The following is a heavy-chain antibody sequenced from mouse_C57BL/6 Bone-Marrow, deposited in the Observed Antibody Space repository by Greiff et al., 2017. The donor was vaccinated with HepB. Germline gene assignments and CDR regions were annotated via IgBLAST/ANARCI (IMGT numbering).Heavy chain of an antibody. D-gene: IGHD2-1*01. CDR3: ARNYPYYYAMDY. J-gene: IGHJ4*01. Sequence: VQLQQSGPELVKPGASVKIPCKASGYTFTDYNMDWVKQSHGKSLEWIGDINPNNGGTIYNQKFKGKATLTVDKSSSTAYMDLRSLTSEDTAVYYCARNYPYYYAMDYWGQGTSVTVSS. CDR1: GYTFTDYN. V-gene: IGHV1-18*01. CDR2: INPNNGGT.